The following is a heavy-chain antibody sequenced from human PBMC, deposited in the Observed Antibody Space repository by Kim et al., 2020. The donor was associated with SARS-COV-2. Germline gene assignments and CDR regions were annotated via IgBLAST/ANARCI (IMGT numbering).Heavy chain of an antibody. Sequence: SETLSLTCTVSGGSISSSSYYWGWIRQPPGKGLEWIGSIYYSGSTYYNPSLKSRVTISVDTSKNQFSLKLSSVTAADTAVYYCASSQYSSGWSWFDPWGQGTLVTVSS. V-gene: IGHV4-39*01. D-gene: IGHD6-19*01. J-gene: IGHJ5*02. CDR1: GGSISSSSYY. CDR3: ASSQYSSGWSWFDP. CDR2: IYYSGST.